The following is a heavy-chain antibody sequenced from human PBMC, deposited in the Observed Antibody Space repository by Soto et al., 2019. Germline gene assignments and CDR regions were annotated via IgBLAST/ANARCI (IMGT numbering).Heavy chain of an antibody. CDR1: GYTFTSYG. V-gene: IGHV1-18*04. Sequence: GASVKVSCKASGYTFTSYGISWVRQAPGQGLEWMGLIIAYNGNTNYAHKLQVRVTMXTXTXXXXAYMELRSLRSDDTAVYYCARDLSPRPAKFDYWGQGTLVTVSS. CDR2: IIAYNGNT. CDR3: ARDLSPRPAKFDY. J-gene: IGHJ4*02.